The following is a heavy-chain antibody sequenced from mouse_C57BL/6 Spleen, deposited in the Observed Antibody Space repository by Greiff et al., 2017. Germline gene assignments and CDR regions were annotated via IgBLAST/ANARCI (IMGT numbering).Heavy chain of an antibody. CDR2: ISTYYGDA. CDR3: ARKEYVRAYYYAMDY. V-gene: IGHV1-67*01. Sequence: VQGVESGPELVRPGVSVKISCKGSGYTFTDYAMHWVNQSHAKSLEWIGVISTYYGDASYNQKFKDKATMTVDKSSSTAYMELARLTSEDSAVYYCARKEYVRAYYYAMDYWGQGTSVTVSS. J-gene: IGHJ4*01. D-gene: IGHD5-1*01. CDR1: GYTFTDYA.